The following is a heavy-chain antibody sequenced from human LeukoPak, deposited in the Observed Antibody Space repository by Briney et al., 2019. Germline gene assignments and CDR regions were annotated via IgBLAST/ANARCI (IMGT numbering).Heavy chain of an antibody. CDR2: VNDRGTGT. J-gene: IGHJ4*02. Sequence: GGSLRLSCAASGFTFSKYAMSWVRQAPGKGLEWVSTVNDRGTGTYYADSVKGRFTISRDNSKNTLSLQMISLRAEDTALYYCAKGYYDGSNFDYWGQGVLVTVSS. D-gene: IGHD3-22*01. CDR1: GFTFSKYA. CDR3: AKGYYDGSNFDY. V-gene: IGHV3-23*01.